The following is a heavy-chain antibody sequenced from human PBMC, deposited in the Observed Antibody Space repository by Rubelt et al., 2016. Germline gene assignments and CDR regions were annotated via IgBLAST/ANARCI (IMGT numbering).Heavy chain of an antibody. CDR2: IWYDGSNK. Sequence: QVQLVESGGGVVQPGRSLRLSCAASGFTFSSYGMHWVRQAPGKGLEWVAVIWYDGSNKYYADSVKGRFTISRDNSKNTLYRQMNSLIAEDTAVYYCARDGTGLWSVVPAAITRGGIDYWGQGTLVTVSS. CDR3: ARDGTGLWSVVPAAITRGGIDY. D-gene: IGHD2-2*02. V-gene: IGHV3-33*01. J-gene: IGHJ4*02. CDR1: GFTFSSYG.